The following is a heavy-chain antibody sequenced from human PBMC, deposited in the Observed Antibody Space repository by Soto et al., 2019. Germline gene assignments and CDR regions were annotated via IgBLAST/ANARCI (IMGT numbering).Heavy chain of an antibody. Sequence: QVQLQESGPGLVKPSGTLSLTCAVSGGSISTSNWWNWVRLPPGKGLEWIGEIHHSGSTNYNPSLKSRITMSVDKSKNQVSLKLTSVTAADTAVYYCASEGGGYGSGDGLDVWGQGTTVTVSS. CDR3: ASEGGGYGSGDGLDV. D-gene: IGHD3-10*01. CDR2: IHHSGST. CDR1: GGSISTSNW. V-gene: IGHV4-4*02. J-gene: IGHJ6*02.